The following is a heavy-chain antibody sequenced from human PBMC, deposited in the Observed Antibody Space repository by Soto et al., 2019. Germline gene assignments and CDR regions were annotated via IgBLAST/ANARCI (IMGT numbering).Heavy chain of an antibody. D-gene: IGHD2-15*01. J-gene: IGHJ4*02. CDR2: ISYDGSHK. Sequence: QVQLVESGGGVVQPGRSLRLSCAGSGFTFSNYGLHWVRQAPGKGLEWGAVISYDGSHKYYADSVKGRXTISRXNSXXXXXXXXXXXXXXXXXXXXXXXXXXXXXXGRSSCHPAGAYWGQGTLVTVSS. V-gene: IGHV3-30*03. CDR3: XXXXXXXXXGRSSCHPAGAY. CDR1: GFTFSNYG.